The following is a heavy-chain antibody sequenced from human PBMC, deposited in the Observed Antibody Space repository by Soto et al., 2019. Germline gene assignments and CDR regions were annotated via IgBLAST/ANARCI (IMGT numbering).Heavy chain of an antibody. D-gene: IGHD6-13*01. V-gene: IGHV3-30*03. Sequence: QVQLVESGGGVVQTGRSLRLSCVASGFTFSNYGMHVVRQAPGKGLEWLAVVANDGNNKNYADSVRGRFTNPRDNSKNVGYLQTNRLRAEDRAVYSCLRYSRTTNFYYGMDVWGQGTTVTVSS. CDR2: VANDGNNK. J-gene: IGHJ6*02. CDR3: LRYSRTTNFYYGMDV. CDR1: GFTFSNYG.